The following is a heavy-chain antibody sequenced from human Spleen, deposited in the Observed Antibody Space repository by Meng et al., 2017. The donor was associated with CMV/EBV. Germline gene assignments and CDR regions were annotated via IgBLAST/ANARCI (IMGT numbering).Heavy chain of an antibody. CDR1: GSTFISYG. D-gene: IGHD3-3*01. V-gene: IGHV3-23*01. J-gene: IGHJ6*02. Sequence: GESLKISCAVSGSTFISYGMSWVRQAPGKGLEWVSTISGGGGRTDYADSVKGRFIISRDNSKNTLYLQMNSLRAEDTGVYYCAKPLRGIFGSNYGMDVWGQGTTVTVSS. CDR3: AKPLRGIFGSNYGMDV. CDR2: ISGGGGRT.